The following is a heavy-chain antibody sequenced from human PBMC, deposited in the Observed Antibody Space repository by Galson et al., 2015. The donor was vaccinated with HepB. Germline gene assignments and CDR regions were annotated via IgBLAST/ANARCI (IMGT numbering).Heavy chain of an antibody. CDR2: IWYDGSNK. V-gene: IGHV3-33*01. J-gene: IGHJ4*02. CDR1: GFTFSSYG. D-gene: IGHD6-13*01. Sequence: SLRLSCAASGFTFSSYGMHWVRQAPGKGLEWVAVIWYDGSNKYYADSVKGRFTISRDNSKNTLYLQMNSLRAEDTAVYYCARAYSSSWATFDYWGQGTLVTVSS. CDR3: ARAYSSSWATFDY.